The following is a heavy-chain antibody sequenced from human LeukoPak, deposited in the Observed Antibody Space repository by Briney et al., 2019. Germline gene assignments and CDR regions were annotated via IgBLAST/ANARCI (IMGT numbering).Heavy chain of an antibody. Sequence: ASVKVSCKASGYTFTSYGISWVRQAPGQGLEWMGWISAYNGNTNYAQKLQGRVTMTTDTSTSTAYMELRSLRSDDTAVYYCARDLGGYGDYGFDYWAREPWSPSPQ. J-gene: IGHJ4*02. V-gene: IGHV1-18*01. CDR2: ISAYNGNT. D-gene: IGHD4-17*01. CDR1: GYTFTSYG. CDR3: ARDLGGYGDYGFDY.